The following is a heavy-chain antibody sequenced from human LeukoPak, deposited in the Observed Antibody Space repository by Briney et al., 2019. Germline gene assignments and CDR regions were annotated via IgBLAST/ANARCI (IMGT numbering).Heavy chain of an antibody. Sequence: SETLSLTRNVPGGSIRRYYWSWSREPPGTGLEWIGYIYTSGSTNYNPSLKSQVTISVDTAKNQFSLKLSSVTAADMALYYCARHSGSYSDHIDYWGQGTLVTVSS. V-gene: IGHV4-4*09. D-gene: IGHD1-26*01. J-gene: IGHJ4*02. CDR2: IYTSGST. CDR1: GGSIRRYY. CDR3: ARHSGSYSDHIDY.